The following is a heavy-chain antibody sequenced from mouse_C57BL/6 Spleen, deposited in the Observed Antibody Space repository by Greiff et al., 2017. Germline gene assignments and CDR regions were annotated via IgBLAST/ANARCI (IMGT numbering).Heavy chain of an antibody. CDR1: GYTFTSYW. CDR2: IYPGSGST. D-gene: IGHD1-1*01. CDR3: ARETTVHYFDY. J-gene: IGHJ2*01. Sequence: QVHVKQPGAELVKPGASVKMSCKASGYTFTSYWITWVKQRPGQGLEWIGDIYPGSGSTNYNEKFKSKATLTVDTSSSTAYMQLSSLTSEDSAVYYCARETTVHYFDYWGQGTTLTVSS. V-gene: IGHV1-55*01.